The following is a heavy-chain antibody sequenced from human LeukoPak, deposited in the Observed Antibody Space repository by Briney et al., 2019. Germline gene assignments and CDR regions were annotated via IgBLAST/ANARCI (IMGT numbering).Heavy chain of an antibody. CDR1: GGTFSSYA. V-gene: IGHV1-69*05. CDR3: ARDSPSLYSSSSWFDP. J-gene: IGHJ5*02. Sequence: SVKVSCKASGGTFSSYAISWVRQAPGQGLEWMGRIIPIFGTANYAQEFQGRVTITTDESTSTAYMELSSLRSEDTAVYYCARDSPSLYSSSSWFDPWGQGTLVTVSS. CDR2: IIPIFGTA. D-gene: IGHD6-13*01.